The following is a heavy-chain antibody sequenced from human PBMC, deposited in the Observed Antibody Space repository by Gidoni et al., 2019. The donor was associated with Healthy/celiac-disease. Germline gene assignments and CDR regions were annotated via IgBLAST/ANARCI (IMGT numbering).Heavy chain of an antibody. CDR1: GYSFNSYW. J-gene: IGHJ5*02. CDR3: ARHKGGSGWYGDFDP. CDR2: IYPGDSDT. D-gene: IGHD6-19*01. V-gene: IGHV5-51*01. Sequence: EVQLVQSGAEVKKPGEFLKISCRGYGYSFNSYWIGCVRQMPGKGLEWMGIIYPGDSDTRYSPSFQGQVTISADKSISTAYLQWSSLKASDTAMYYCARHKGGSGWYGDFDPWGQGTLVTVSS.